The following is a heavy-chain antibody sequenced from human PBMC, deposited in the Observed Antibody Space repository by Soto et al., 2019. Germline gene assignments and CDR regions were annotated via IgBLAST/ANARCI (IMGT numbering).Heavy chain of an antibody. J-gene: IGHJ3*02. CDR3: ARDGCLLWFGEFDAFDI. Sequence: GASVKVSCKASGYTFTGYYMHWVRQAPGQGLEWMGWINPNSGGTNYAQKFQGWVTMTRDTSISTAYMELSRLRSDDTAVYYCARDGCLLWFGEFDAFDIWGQGTMVTVSS. D-gene: IGHD3-10*01. CDR1: GYTFTGYY. V-gene: IGHV1-2*04. CDR2: INPNSGGT.